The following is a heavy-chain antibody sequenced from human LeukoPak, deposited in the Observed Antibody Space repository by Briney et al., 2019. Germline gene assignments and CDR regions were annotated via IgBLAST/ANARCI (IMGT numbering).Heavy chain of an antibody. CDR1: GGSIYSGGHY. Sequence: SETLSLTCTVSGGSIYSGGHYWSWIRQHPGKGLECIGFIYYSGSTYYNPSLKSRVTISVDTSKNQFSLKLNSVTATDTAVYYCARHYGPWGQGTLVTVSS. J-gene: IGHJ4*02. CDR2: IYYSGST. V-gene: IGHV4-39*01. D-gene: IGHD3-10*01. CDR3: ARHYGP.